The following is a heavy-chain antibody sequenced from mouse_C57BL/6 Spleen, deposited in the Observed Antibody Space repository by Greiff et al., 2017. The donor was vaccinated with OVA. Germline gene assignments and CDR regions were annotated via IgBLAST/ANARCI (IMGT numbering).Heavy chain of an antibody. CDR2: ISDGGSYT. D-gene: IGHD4-1*01. V-gene: IGHV5-4*01. Sequence: EVQVVESGGGLVKPGGSLKLSCAASGFTFSSYAMSWVRQTPEKRLEWVATISDGGSYTYYPDNVKGRFTISRDNAKNNLYLQMSHLKSEDTAMYYCAREGLGRAFDYWGQGTTLTVSS. CDR3: AREGLGRAFDY. CDR1: GFTFSSYA. J-gene: IGHJ2*01.